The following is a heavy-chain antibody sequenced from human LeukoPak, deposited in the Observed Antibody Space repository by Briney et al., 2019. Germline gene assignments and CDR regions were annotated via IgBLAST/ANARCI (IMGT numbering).Heavy chain of an antibody. J-gene: IGHJ4*02. CDR3: ARGNNYGSFNDF. D-gene: IGHD3-10*01. CDR2: IYSSGST. CDR1: GGSINNYY. V-gene: IGHV4-4*07. Sequence: SETLSLTCTVSGGSINNYYWSWIRQAAGKGLEWIGRIYSSGSTKTNPSLKSRVAMSVDMSKNQFSLRLSSVTAADTAVYYCARGNNYGSFNDFWGQGTLVTVSS.